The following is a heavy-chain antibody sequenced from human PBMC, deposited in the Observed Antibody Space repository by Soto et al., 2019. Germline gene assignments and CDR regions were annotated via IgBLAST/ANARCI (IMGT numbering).Heavy chain of an antibody. Sequence: QVQMVESGGGVVQPGRSLRLSCAASGFSFENYGMHWVRQAPGRGLEWVAIIWYDGSLQYYAAAVKGRFTISRDNSKNTLYLEMNSLRAEDTAVYYCANLWGDGYNLGQDYNGMDVWGQGTTFIVSS. CDR3: ANLWGDGYNLGQDYNGMDV. CDR2: IWYDGSLQ. D-gene: IGHD5-12*01. CDR1: GFSFENYG. J-gene: IGHJ6*02. V-gene: IGHV3-33*06.